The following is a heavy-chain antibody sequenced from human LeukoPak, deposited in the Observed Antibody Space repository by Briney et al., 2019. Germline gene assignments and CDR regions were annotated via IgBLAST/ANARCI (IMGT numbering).Heavy chain of an antibody. J-gene: IGHJ4*02. CDR3: AKDNRRHYTSGPNPDSLH. CDR2: ISYDGSNK. V-gene: IGHV3-30-3*01. CDR1: GFTFSSYA. D-gene: IGHD6-19*01. Sequence: SGGSLRLSCAASGFTFSSYAMHWVRQAPGKGLEWVAVISYDGSNKYYADSVKGRFTISRDNSKNTLYLQMNSLRAEDTAFYYCAKDNRRHYTSGPNPDSLHWGQGALVTVSS.